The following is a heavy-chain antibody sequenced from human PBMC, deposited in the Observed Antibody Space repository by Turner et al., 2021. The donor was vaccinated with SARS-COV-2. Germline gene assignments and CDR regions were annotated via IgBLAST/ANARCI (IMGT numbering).Heavy chain of an antibody. CDR2: IIPIFGTA. Sequence: QVQLVQSGAEVKKPGSSVKVSCKSSGGTFTSYAISWVRQAPGQGLEWMGGIIPIFGTANFAQKFKGRVTITADKSTSTAYMELSSLRSEDTAVYYCARGATLVRGVIENLYYYYYGMDVWGQGTTVTVSS. D-gene: IGHD3-10*01. J-gene: IGHJ6*02. CDR3: ARGATLVRGVIENLYYYYYGMDV. CDR1: GGTFTSYA. V-gene: IGHV1-69*06.